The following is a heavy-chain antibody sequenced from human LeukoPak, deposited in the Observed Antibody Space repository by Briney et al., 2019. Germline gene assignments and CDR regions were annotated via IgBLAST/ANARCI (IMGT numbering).Heavy chain of an antibody. CDR3: AREASILDF. CDR1: VFTFINYA. V-gene: IGHV3-23*01. CDR2: ISVSGVTT. J-gene: IGHJ4*02. Sequence: GRCLRLSXAVSVFTFINYAMSWVRQAPGRGLECGLVISVSGVTTYYGDSAKGRFTTSRDNSKNPLYLQMNSPRADDTAIYYCAREASILDFWGQGTLVTVSS.